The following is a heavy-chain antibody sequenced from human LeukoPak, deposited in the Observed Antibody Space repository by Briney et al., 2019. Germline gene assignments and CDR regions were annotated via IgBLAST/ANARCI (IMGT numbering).Heavy chain of an antibody. CDR2: IYSGGST. D-gene: IGHD2-21*02. V-gene: IGHV3-53*01. CDR3: ARVVPSTAYCGGDCYAPGAFDI. Sequence: GGSLRLSCAASGFTASSNYMSWVRQAPGKGLEWVSDIYSGGSTYYADSVKGRFTISRDNSKNTLYLQMNSLSAEDTAVYYCARVVPSTAYCGGDCYAPGAFDIWGQGTMVTVSS. J-gene: IGHJ3*02. CDR1: GFTASSNY.